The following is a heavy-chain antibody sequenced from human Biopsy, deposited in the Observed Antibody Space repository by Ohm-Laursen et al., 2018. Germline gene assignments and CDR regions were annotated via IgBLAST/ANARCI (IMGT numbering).Heavy chain of an antibody. CDR1: GFGMYA. J-gene: IGHJ3*02. CDR3: AKDGGQWLGGAFDI. D-gene: IGHD6-19*01. V-gene: IGHV3-30*18. Sequence: SLRLSCAASGFGMYAMHWVRQPPGKGLEWLAVIAYDGSSKYYAESVKGRFTISRDRSRDTVHLQMNSLRYEGTALYYCAKDGGQWLGGAFDIWGHGTMVSVSS. CDR2: IAYDGSSK.